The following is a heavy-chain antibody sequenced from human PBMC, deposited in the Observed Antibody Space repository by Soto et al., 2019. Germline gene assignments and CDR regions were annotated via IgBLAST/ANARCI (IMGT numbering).Heavy chain of an antibody. Sequence: QVQLVESGGGVVQPGRSLRLSCAASGFTLSSYGMHWVRQAPGKGLEWVAIISFDGSNKYYADCVKGRFTISRDNAKNTLYLQINSLIDEDTAVYYCAKGVQPWLGVADYWGQGTLVTVSS. D-gene: IGHD5-12*01. V-gene: IGHV3-30*18. J-gene: IGHJ4*02. CDR3: AKGVQPWLGVADY. CDR1: GFTLSSYG. CDR2: ISFDGSNK.